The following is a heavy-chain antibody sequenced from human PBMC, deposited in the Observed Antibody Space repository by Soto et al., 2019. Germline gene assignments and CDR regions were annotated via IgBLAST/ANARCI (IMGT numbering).Heavy chain of an antibody. CDR3: ARVWSYYDILTGYPSYYYYYMAV. CDR2: IYYSGST. CDR1: GGSTSSYY. V-gene: IGHV4-59*01. J-gene: IGHJ6*03. D-gene: IGHD3-9*01. Sequence: SETLSLTCTVSGGSTSSYYWSWIRQPPGKGLEWIGYIYYSGSTNYNPSLESRVTISVDTSKNQFSLKLSSVTAADTAVYYCARVWSYYDILTGYPSYYYYYMAVWGKGTTVTVSS.